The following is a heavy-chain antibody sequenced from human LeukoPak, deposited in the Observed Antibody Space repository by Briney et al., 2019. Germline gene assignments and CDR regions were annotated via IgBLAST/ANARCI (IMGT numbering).Heavy chain of an antibody. CDR1: GFSFSSYD. D-gene: IGHD3-3*01. CDR3: ARDSTIFGVVPDGMDV. V-gene: IGHV3-48*03. J-gene: IGHJ6*02. Sequence: PGGSLRLSCAASGFSFSSYDMNWVRQAPGKGLEWVSYISSSGSTIYYADSVKGRFTISRDNAKNSLYLQMNSLRAEDTAVYYCARDSTIFGVVPDGMDVWGQGTTVTVSS. CDR2: ISSSGSTI.